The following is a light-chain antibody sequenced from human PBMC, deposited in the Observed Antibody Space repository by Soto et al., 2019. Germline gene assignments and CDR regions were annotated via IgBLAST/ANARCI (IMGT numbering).Light chain of an antibody. CDR2: DTS. Sequence: IVMTQSPANLSVSPGEGATLSCRAIQGIGDTVAWYQHKPGQTPRLLIYDTSIRATGVPARFSCSRSGAEFTLTISSLQSDDFEVYYCHHYVTLPLTFGGRTKIESK. J-gene: IGKJ4*01. CDR3: HHYVTLPLT. V-gene: IGKV3-15*01. CDR1: QGIGDT.